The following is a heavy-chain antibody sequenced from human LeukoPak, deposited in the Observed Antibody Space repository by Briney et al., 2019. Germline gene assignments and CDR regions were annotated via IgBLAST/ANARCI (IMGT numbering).Heavy chain of an antibody. CDR2: ISGSGGST. CDR1: GFTFSSYA. J-gene: IGHJ4*02. D-gene: IGHD5-24*01. Sequence: GGSLRLSCAASGFTFSSYAMSWVRQAPGKGLEWVSAISGSGGSTYYADSVKGRFTISRDNSKNTLYLQMNSLRAEDTAVYYCAKRVRMEMATITSYFDYWGQGTLVTVSS. CDR3: AKRVRMEMATITSYFDY. V-gene: IGHV3-23*01.